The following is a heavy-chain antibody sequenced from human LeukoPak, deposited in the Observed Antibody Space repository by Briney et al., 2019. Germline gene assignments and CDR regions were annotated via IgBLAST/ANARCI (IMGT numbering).Heavy chain of an antibody. J-gene: IGHJ4*02. CDR3: ARGGKYGSTLVDY. V-gene: IGHV3-21*01. Sequence: GGSLRLSCAASGFTFNDYGMNWVRQAPGKGLEWVSSISSSSSYIYYADSVKGRFTISRDNAKNSLYLQMNSLRAEDTAVYYCARGGKYGSTLVDYWGQGTLVTVSS. D-gene: IGHD3-10*01. CDR1: GFTFNDYG. CDR2: ISSSSSYI.